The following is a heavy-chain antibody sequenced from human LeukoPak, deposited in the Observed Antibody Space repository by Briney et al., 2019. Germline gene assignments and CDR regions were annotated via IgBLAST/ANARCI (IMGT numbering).Heavy chain of an antibody. Sequence: PGGSLRLSCAASGFTFSSYAMSWVRQAPGKGLEWVSAISGSGGSTYYADSVKGRFTISRDNSKNTLYLQMNSLRAEDTAVYYCAKDEPSSIAVAGTTGDYWGQGTLVTVSS. V-gene: IGHV3-23*01. J-gene: IGHJ4*02. CDR3: AKDEPSSIAVAGTTGDY. D-gene: IGHD6-19*01. CDR2: ISGSGGST. CDR1: GFTFSSYA.